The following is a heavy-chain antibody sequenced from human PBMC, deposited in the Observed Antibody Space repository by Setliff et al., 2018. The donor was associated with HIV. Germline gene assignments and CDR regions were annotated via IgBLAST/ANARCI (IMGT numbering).Heavy chain of an antibody. CDR3: ASRVYYYDSSGYLREEGFDP. CDR1: GGSISNSRYY. J-gene: IGHJ5*02. D-gene: IGHD3-22*01. Sequence: PSETLSLTCTVSGGSISNSRYYWSWIRQPPGKGLEWIGSIYYSGSTYYNPSLKSRVTISVDTSKNQFSPKLSSVTAADAAVYYCASRVYYYDSSGYLREEGFDPWGQGTLVTVSS. V-gene: IGHV4-39*01. CDR2: IYYSGST.